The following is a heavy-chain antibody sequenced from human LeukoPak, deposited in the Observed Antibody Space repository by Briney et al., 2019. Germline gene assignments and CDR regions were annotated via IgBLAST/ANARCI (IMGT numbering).Heavy chain of an antibody. CDR2: IRYDGSNK. CDR1: GFTFSTYG. D-gene: IGHD1-1*01. V-gene: IGHV3-30*02. CDR3: AKDKDPWKGTSISDFDY. Sequence: QSGGSLRLSCAASGFTFSTYGMHWVRQAPGKGLERVAFIRYDGSNKYYADSVKGRFTISRDNSKNTLYLQMNSLRAEDTAVYFCAKDKDPWKGTSISDFDYWGQGTLVTVSS. J-gene: IGHJ4*02.